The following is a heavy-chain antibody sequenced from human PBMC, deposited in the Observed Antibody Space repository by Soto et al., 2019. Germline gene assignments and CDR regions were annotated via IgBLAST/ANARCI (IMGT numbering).Heavy chain of an antibody. J-gene: IGHJ4*02. CDR2: IYFTGNT. D-gene: IGHD2-15*01. CDR3: AREPGGSHHRNLDY. Sequence: SETLSLTCSASGVSITSSSHFWGWVRQPPGKGLEWIGTIYFTGNTYYTPSLKSRLTMSIDTSKNEFSLRLNSVTAADTAVYYCAREPGGSHHRNLDYWGQGTLVNVSS. CDR1: GVSITSSSHF. V-gene: IGHV4-39*02.